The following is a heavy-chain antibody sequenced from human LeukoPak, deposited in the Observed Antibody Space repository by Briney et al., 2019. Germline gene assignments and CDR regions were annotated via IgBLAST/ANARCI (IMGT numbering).Heavy chain of an antibody. CDR2: IHYTGST. Sequence: PSETLSLTCTVSGASISSYYWSWIRQSPGKGLECIGYIHYTGSTNYSPSLKSRVTISVETSKNQFSLKLKSVTAADTAVYYCARGGYYGSGNDFRFDPWGQGTLVTVSS. CDR1: GASISSYY. J-gene: IGHJ5*02. D-gene: IGHD3-10*01. V-gene: IGHV4-59*01. CDR3: ARGGYYGSGNDFRFDP.